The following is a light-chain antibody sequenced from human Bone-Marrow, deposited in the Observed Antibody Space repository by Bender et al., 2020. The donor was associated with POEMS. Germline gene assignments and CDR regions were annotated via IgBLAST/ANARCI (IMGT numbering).Light chain of an antibody. CDR3: SSHTSSSTLV. V-gene: IGLV2-14*03. J-gene: IGLJ1*01. Sequence: SALTQPASVSGSPGQSITISCTETSSAPATFNYVSWYQQHPGDAPKLIIYDFTNRASGISRRFSGSKSGNTASLTISGLQAGDEADYYCSSHTSSSTLVLGTGTKVTVL. CDR1: SSAPATFNY. CDR2: DFT.